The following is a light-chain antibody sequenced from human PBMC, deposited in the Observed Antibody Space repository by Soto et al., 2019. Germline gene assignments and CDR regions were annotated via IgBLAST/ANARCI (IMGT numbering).Light chain of an antibody. V-gene: IGLV2-8*01. Sequence: QSALTQPPSASGSPGQSVTISCTGTSSDVGYYNYVSWYQHHPGKTPKLMIYEVTKRPSGVPDRFSGSKSGNTASLTVSGLLFDDEADYYCSSYAGSNNFVFGTGTKVTV. CDR2: EVT. CDR3: SSYAGSNNFV. CDR1: SSDVGYYNY. J-gene: IGLJ1*01.